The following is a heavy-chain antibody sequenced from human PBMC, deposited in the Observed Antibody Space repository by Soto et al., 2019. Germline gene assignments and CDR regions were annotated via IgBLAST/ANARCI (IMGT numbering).Heavy chain of an antibody. D-gene: IGHD3-10*01. CDR2: ISAYNGNT. CDR3: ARALKGLWFGESWFDP. CDR1: GYTFTSYG. J-gene: IGHJ5*02. V-gene: IGHV1-18*04. Sequence: QVQLVQSGAEVKKPGASVKVSCKASGYTFTSYGISWVRQAPGQVLEWMGWISAYNGNTNYAQKLQGRDTMTTDTHTSTAYMELRGLRSDDTAVYYCARALKGLWFGESWFDPWGQGTLVTVSS.